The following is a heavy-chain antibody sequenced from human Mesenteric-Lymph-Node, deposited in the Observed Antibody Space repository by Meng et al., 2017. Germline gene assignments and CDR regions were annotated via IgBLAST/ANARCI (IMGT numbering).Heavy chain of an antibody. J-gene: IGHJ6*02. CDR2: IIPIFGTA. Sequence: SVKVSCKASGGTFSSYAISWVRQAPGQGLEWMGGIIPIFGTANYAQKFQGRVTMTTDTSASTAYMELRSLTSDDTAMYFCARGFYCGSTSCQYYYYGMDVWGQGTTVTVSS. D-gene: IGHD2-2*01. V-gene: IGHV1-69*05. CDR1: GGTFSSYA. CDR3: ARGFYCGSTSCQYYYYGMDV.